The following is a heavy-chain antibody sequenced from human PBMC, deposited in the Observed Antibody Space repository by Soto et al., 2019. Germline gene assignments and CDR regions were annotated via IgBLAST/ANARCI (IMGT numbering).Heavy chain of an antibody. D-gene: IGHD2-2*01. Sequence: QVQLQESGPGLVKPSQTLSLTCTVSGGSISSGDYYWSWIRQHPGKGLEWIRSIYYSGSTFDNPSLKSRLTTSVDTSKNQFSLKLSSVTAADTAVYYCARAQGYCSASTCSYYFDYWGLGTLVTVSS. J-gene: IGHJ4*02. CDR2: IYYSGST. CDR3: ARAQGYCSASTCSYYFDY. V-gene: IGHV4-31*03. CDR1: GGSISSGDYY.